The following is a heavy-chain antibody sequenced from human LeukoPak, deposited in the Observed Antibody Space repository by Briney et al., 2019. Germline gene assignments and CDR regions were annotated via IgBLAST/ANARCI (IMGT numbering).Heavy chain of an antibody. D-gene: IGHD5-24*01. V-gene: IGHV3-9*01. Sequence: GGSLRLSCAASGFTFDDYAMHWVRQAPGKGLEWVSGISWNSGSIGYADSVKGRFTISRDNAKNSLYLQMNSLRAEDTALYYCAKALELAYFDCWGQGTLVTVSS. CDR3: AKALELAYFDC. CDR2: ISWNSGSI. CDR1: GFTFDDYA. J-gene: IGHJ4*02.